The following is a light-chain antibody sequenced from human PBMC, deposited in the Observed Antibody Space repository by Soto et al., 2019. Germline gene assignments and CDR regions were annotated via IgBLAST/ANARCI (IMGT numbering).Light chain of an antibody. V-gene: IGLV2-14*03. CDR2: DVS. Sequence: QSVLTQPASVSGSPGQSITISCTGTNSDIGIYNYVSWYQQHPGKAPKLMLYDVSYRPSGVSNRFSGSKSGNTASLTISGLQAEDEGDYYCSSYTSRSTFVVFGGGTKLTVL. CDR1: NSDIGIYNY. CDR3: SSYTSRSTFVV. J-gene: IGLJ2*01.